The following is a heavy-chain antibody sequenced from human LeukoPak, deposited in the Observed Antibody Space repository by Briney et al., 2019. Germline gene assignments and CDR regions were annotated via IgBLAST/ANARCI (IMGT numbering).Heavy chain of an antibody. D-gene: IGHD3-10*01. CDR2: YYYGGST. Sequence: SETLSVTCTVSGASISNYYWTWIRQPPGKGLEWIGYYYYGGSTEYNPSLKSRVTISVDTFKNQFSLKLSSVTAADTAVYYCASRHGSGSYGFDFWGQGTLVTVSS. CDR1: GASISNYY. CDR3: ASRHGSGSYGFDF. V-gene: IGHV4-59*01. J-gene: IGHJ4*02.